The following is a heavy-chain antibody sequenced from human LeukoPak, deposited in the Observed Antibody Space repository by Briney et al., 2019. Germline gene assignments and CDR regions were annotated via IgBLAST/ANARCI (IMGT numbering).Heavy chain of an antibody. CDR1: EFTFSTYG. Sequence: GGSLRLSCAASEFTFSTYGMHWVREAPGKGLEWVAVISYDGSNKYYADSVKGRFTISRDNSKNTLYLQMNSLRAEDTAVYYCAKDQRRGSYYYYYGMDVWGQGTTVTVSS. D-gene: IGHD2-15*01. CDR2: ISYDGSNK. CDR3: AKDQRRGSYYYYYGMDV. V-gene: IGHV3-30*18. J-gene: IGHJ6*02.